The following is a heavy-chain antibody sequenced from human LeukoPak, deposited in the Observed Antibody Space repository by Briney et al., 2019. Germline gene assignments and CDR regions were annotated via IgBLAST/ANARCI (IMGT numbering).Heavy chain of an antibody. D-gene: IGHD2-2*01. Sequence: PSETLSLTCTVSGGSITSSNYYWGWLRQPPGQGLEWIGSIYYSGGTYYNPSLTSRVTISVDTSKNQCSLKLSSVTAADTALYYCALRTMPPYYFDYWGQGTLVTVSS. CDR3: ALRTMPPYYFDY. CDR1: GGSITSSNYY. V-gene: IGHV4-39*01. CDR2: IYYSGGT. J-gene: IGHJ4*02.